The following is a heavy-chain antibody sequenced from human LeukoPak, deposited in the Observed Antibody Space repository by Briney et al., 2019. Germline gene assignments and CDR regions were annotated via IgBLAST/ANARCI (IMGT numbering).Heavy chain of an antibody. Sequence: ASEKVSCTASGYTFTRYGTSWVRQAPGQGLEWLGWITAYDCNTDSAQKVQGRITMTTDTSTSTAYMELRSLRSDDTAVYYCAKNWNEKTYFCDYWGRGTLVTVSS. CDR2: ITAYDCNT. CDR3: AKNWNEKTYFCDY. D-gene: IGHD1-1*01. V-gene: IGHV1-18*01. CDR1: GYTFTRYG. J-gene: IGHJ4*02.